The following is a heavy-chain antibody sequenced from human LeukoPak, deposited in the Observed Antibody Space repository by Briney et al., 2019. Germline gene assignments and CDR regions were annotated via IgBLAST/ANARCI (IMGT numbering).Heavy chain of an antibody. D-gene: IGHD5-12*01. Sequence: ASVKVSCKASGYTFTRYALHWVRQAPGQRLEWMGWINAGNGNTKYSQKFQGRVTITRDTSASTAYMELSSLRSEDTAVYYCARVLSTYSGYDYVSRYFDYWGQGTLVTVSS. CDR2: INAGNGNT. CDR3: ARVLSTYSGYDYVSRYFDY. V-gene: IGHV1-3*01. CDR1: GYTFTRYA. J-gene: IGHJ4*02.